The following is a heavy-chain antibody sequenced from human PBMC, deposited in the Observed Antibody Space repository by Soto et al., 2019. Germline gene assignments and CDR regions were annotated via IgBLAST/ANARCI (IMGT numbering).Heavy chain of an antibody. D-gene: IGHD4-17*01. V-gene: IGHV3-33*01. J-gene: IGHJ4*02. CDR2: IVNDGSDR. Sequence: PEGSLRLSCVGSGFTFSRYGMHWLRQAPGEGLEWMAVIVNDGSDRDYAASVAGRFTISRDNSKNTLYLQMDNLGVDDTAMYYCARDDDYEANGLDYWGQGTLVTVSS. CDR3: ARDDDYEANGLDY. CDR1: GFTFSRYG.